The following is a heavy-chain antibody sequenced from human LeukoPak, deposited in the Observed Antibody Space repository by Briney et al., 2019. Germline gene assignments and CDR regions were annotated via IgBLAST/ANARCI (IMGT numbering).Heavy chain of an antibody. CDR2: ISGSGGST. V-gene: IGHV3-23*01. D-gene: IGHD3-22*01. Sequence: PGGSLRLSCAASGFTFSSYAMSWVRQAPGKGLEWVSAISGSGGSTYYADSVKGRFTISRDNSKNTLYLQMNSLKTEDTAVYYCAPYYYDSSGGDYWGQGTLVTVSS. J-gene: IGHJ4*02. CDR3: APYYYDSSGGDY. CDR1: GFTFSSYA.